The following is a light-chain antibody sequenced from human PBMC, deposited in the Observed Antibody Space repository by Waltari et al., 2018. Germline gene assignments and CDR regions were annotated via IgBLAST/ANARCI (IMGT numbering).Light chain of an antibody. V-gene: IGLV1-40*01. Sequence: QSVLTQPPSVSGAPGQRVTISSPGRSPQLEAGSHVHLYHQVPGTAPKALIFGNTNRPSRVPDRFSGAKSGTSASLAITGLQAEDEADYYCQSYDSSLSGVVFGGGTKLTVL. J-gene: IGLJ2*01. CDR1: SPQLEAGSH. CDR2: GNT. CDR3: QSYDSSLSGVV.